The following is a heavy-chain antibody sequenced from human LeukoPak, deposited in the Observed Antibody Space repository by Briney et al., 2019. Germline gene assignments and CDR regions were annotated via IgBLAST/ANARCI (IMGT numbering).Heavy chain of an antibody. V-gene: IGHV3-30*04. J-gene: IGHJ4*02. CDR2: ISYDGIDK. D-gene: IGHD2-8*01. CDR3: AKGKDCANGVCRTFDY. CDR1: GFTFTSYA. Sequence: GGSLRLSCAASGFTFTSYAVHWVRQAPGKGLEWVAVISYDGIDKYYADSVKGRFSISRDNSKNTLYLQMNSLRAEDTAVYYCAKGKDCANGVCRTFDYWGQGTLVAVSS.